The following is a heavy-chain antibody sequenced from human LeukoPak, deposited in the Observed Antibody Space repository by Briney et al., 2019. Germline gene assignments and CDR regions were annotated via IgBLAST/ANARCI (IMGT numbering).Heavy chain of an antibody. CDR3: ARGAYRVVRHAFDI. D-gene: IGHD3-22*01. V-gene: IGHV4-34*01. CDR1: GGSFSGYY. CDR2: INHSGST. J-gene: IGHJ3*02. Sequence: SETLSLTCAVYGGSFSGYYWSWIRQPPGKGLEWIGEINHSGSTNYNPSLKGRVTISVDTTKNQFSLKLSSVTAADTAVYYCARGAYRVVRHAFDIWGQGTMVTVSS.